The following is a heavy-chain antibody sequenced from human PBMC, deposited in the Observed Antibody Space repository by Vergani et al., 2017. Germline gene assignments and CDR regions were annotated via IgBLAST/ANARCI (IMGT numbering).Heavy chain of an antibody. CDR2: ISSSSSYI. V-gene: IGHV3-11*06. CDR1: GFTFSDYY. Sequence: QVQLVESGGGLVKPGGSLRLSCAASGFTFSDYYMSWIRQAPGKGLEWVSSISSSSSYIYYADSVKGRFTISRDNAKNSLYLQMNSLRAEDTAGYYCASENDYGDSRAGYWGQGTLVTVSS. J-gene: IGHJ4*02. D-gene: IGHD4-17*01. CDR3: ASENDYGDSRAGY.